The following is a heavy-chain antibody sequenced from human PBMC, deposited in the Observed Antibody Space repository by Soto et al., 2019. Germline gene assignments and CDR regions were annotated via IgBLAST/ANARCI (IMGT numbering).Heavy chain of an antibody. CDR3: ARPEKGRSDSSGYYYDYYYGMDV. CDR1: GGTFSSYA. V-gene: IGHV1-69*13. Sequence: GAPVKVSCKASGGTFSSYAISWVRQAPGQGLEWMGGIIPIFGTANYAQKFQGRVTITADESTSTAYMELSSLRSEDTAVYYCARPEKGRSDSSGYYYDYYYGMDVWGQGTTVTVSS. CDR2: IIPIFGTA. J-gene: IGHJ6*02. D-gene: IGHD3-22*01.